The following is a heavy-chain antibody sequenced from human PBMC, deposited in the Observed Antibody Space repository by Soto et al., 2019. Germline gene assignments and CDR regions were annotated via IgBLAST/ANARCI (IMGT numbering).Heavy chain of an antibody. CDR1: GYTFTSYG. V-gene: IGHV1-18*01. Sequence: AAVKVSCKASGYTFTSYGIRWVRQAPGQGLEWMGWISAYNGNTNYAQKLQGRVTMATDTSTSTAYMELRSLRSDDTAVYYCARLRRAPQIHIDYWGQGTLVTVSS. CDR3: ARLRRAPQIHIDY. CDR2: ISAYNGNT. J-gene: IGHJ4*02.